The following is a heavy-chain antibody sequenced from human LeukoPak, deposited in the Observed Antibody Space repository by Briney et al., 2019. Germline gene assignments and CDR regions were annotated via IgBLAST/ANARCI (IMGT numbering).Heavy chain of an antibody. Sequence: PGGSLRLSCAASGFTFSSYSMNWVRQAPGKGLEWVSSISSSSSHIYYADSVKGRFTISRDNAKNSLYLQMNSLRAEDTAVYYCARDLGIRGNNWFDPWGQGTLVTVSS. D-gene: IGHD3-10*01. V-gene: IGHV3-21*01. CDR1: GFTFSSYS. CDR3: ARDLGIRGNNWFDP. J-gene: IGHJ5*02. CDR2: ISSSSSHI.